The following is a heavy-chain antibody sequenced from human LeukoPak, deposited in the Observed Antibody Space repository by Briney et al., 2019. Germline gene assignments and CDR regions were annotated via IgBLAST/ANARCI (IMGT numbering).Heavy chain of an antibody. CDR3: AAITYYHDSSGYYNDY. CDR2: IVVGSGNT. CDR1: GFTFTNSA. V-gene: IGHV1-58*01. J-gene: IGHJ4*02. Sequence: ASVKVSCKASGFTFTNSAVQWVRQARGHRLEWIGWIVVGSGNTNYAQRFQERVTITRDMSTSTAYMELSSLRSEDTAVYYCAAITYYHDSSGYYNDYWGQGTLVTVSS. D-gene: IGHD3-22*01.